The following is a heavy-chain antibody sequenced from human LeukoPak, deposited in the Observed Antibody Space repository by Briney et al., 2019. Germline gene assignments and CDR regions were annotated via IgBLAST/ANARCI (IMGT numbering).Heavy chain of an antibody. V-gene: IGHV3-21*04. Sequence: GGSLRLSCAASGFTFSSYSMNWVRQAPGKGLEWVSSISSSSYIYYADSVKGRFTISRDNAKNSLYLQMNSLRAEDTAVYYCARRGDCSSSSCQTFYYYYYMDVWGKGTTVTVSS. D-gene: IGHD2-2*03. CDR2: ISSSSYI. J-gene: IGHJ6*03. CDR3: ARRGDCSSSSCQTFYYYYYMDV. CDR1: GFTFSSYS.